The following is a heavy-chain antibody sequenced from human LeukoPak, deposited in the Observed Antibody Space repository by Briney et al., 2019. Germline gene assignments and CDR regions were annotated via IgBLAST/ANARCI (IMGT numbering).Heavy chain of an antibody. CDR2: FHYSGTT. CDR1: GGSISSSSYY. D-gene: IGHD1-14*01. J-gene: IGHJ4*02. V-gene: IGHV4-39*07. CDR3: VGGTPPEDY. Sequence: PSETLXLTCTVSGGSISSSSYYWGWIRQSPGXXLEWIGSFHYSGTTYYSPSLKSRVTISVDTSKNQFSLKLSSVTAADTAVYFCVGGTPPEDYWGQGTLVTVSS.